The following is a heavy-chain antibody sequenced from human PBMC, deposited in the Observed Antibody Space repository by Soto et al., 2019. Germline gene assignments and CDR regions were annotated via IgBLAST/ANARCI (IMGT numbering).Heavy chain of an antibody. CDR1: GGSIISHY. Sequence: QVQLQESGPGLVKPWETLSLTCSVSGGSIISHYWSWIRQAPGKGLEWIGYIHYTGSTDYNPSLKRRLTISVDTSKNQFSLKLSSVTAADTAVYYCARGGWSLDYWGQGTLVTVSS. J-gene: IGHJ4*02. CDR2: IHYTGST. CDR3: ARGGWSLDY. V-gene: IGHV4-59*11. D-gene: IGHD2-15*01.